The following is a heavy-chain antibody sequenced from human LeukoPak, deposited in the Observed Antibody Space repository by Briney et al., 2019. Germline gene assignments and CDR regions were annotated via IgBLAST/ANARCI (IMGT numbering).Heavy chain of an antibody. V-gene: IGHV1-58*02. J-gene: IGHJ3*02. CDR1: GFTFTSSA. D-gene: IGHD1-26*01. CDR2: TVIGSGNT. Sequence: ASVKVSCKASGFTFTSSAMQWVRQARGQRLEWIGWTVIGSGNTNYAQKFQERVTITRDMSTSTAYMELSSLRSEDTAVYYCAAELSGRYGAFDIWGQGTMVTVSS. CDR3: AAELSGRYGAFDI.